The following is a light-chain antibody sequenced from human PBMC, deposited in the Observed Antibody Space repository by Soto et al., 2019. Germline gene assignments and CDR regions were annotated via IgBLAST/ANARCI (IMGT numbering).Light chain of an antibody. CDR1: QSVSSY. J-gene: IGKJ3*01. V-gene: IGKV3-11*01. CDR3: QQRSHLPLT. Sequence: LVLTQSPATLSLSTGARATLSCRASQSVSSYLAWYQQKTGQAPSLLIYDASNRATGIPARFSGTEYGTDCTLTICSLESEDCSVYDCQQRSHLPLTFGPGTKVDIK. CDR2: DAS.